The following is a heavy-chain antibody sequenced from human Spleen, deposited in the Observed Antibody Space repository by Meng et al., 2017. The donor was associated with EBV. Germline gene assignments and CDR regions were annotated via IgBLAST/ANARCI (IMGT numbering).Heavy chain of an antibody. V-gene: IGHV1-18*01. CDR2: ISTYNGGT. CDR1: QSTFTAVH. J-gene: IGHJ4*02. CDR3: ARDGPGYGYFDF. Sequence: VQCGGRVTKSWASEKLSHKPSQSTFTAVHLNPVRQAPGQGVEWMGCISTYNGGTKYAQKFPGRVTMTTDTSTTTVYMELRSLRSDDTAVYYCARDGPGYGYFDFWGQGSLVTVSS. D-gene: IGHD5-18*01.